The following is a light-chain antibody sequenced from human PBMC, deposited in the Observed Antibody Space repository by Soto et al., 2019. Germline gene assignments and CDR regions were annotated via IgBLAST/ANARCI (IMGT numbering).Light chain of an antibody. CDR3: AAWDDSLNGRV. CDR1: TSNIGSNT. CDR2: SNH. Sequence: QSVLTQPPSASGTPGQRVTISCSGGTSNIGSNTVNWYQQLPGTAPKLLIYSNHQRPSGVPDRFSGSKSGTSASLAISGLQSEDEADYYCAAWDDSLNGRVFGGGPKLTVL. V-gene: IGLV1-44*01. J-gene: IGLJ2*01.